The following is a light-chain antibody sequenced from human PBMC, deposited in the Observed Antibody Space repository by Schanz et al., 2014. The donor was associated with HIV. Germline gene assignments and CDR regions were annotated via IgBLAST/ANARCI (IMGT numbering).Light chain of an antibody. CDR2: GVN. V-gene: IGLV2-14*03. Sequence: QSVLTQPASVSGSPGQSITISCTGTSSDVGAYNSVSWWQQQHPGKAPKVLIHGVNNRPSGVSHRFSGSKSDITASLTISGLQAEDEGDYYCCSYSRVGTPHYVFGTGTKLTV. J-gene: IGLJ1*01. CDR1: SSDVGAYNS. CDR3: CSYSRVGTPHYV.